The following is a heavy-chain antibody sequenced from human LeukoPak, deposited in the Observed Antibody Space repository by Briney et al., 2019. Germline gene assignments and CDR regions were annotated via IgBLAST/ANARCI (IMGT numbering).Heavy chain of an antibody. D-gene: IGHD3-22*01. J-gene: IGHJ6*03. CDR3: AREIVAGRGYYSYYIDV. Sequence: GASVKVSCKASGYTFTSNGIYWVRQAPGQGLEWMGWVSPHSGDTSYAQKFQDRATMTADTSTSTAYMELRSLRSDDTAVYYCAREIVAGRGYYSYYIDVWGSGTTVTVSS. CDR2: VSPHSGDT. V-gene: IGHV1-18*01. CDR1: GYTFTSNG.